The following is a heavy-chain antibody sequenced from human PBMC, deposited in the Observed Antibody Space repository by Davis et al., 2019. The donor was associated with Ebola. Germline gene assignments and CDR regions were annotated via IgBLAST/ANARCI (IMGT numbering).Heavy chain of an antibody. CDR1: GFTFSGYA. D-gene: IGHD6-13*01. J-gene: IGHJ5*02. CDR2: IREDGSEK. Sequence: GESLKISCEASGFTFSGYAMTWVRQAPGKGLQWVANIREDGSEKYYVDSVKGRFTISRDNAKNSLYLQMNGLRPEDTAFYYCVKDVAAGKGAGWFDPWGQGTLVTVSS. V-gene: IGHV3-7*03. CDR3: VKDVAAGKGAGWFDP.